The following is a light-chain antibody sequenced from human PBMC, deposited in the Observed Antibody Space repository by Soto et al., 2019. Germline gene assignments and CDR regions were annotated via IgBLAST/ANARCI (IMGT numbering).Light chain of an antibody. CDR2: AAS. CDR1: QGISNY. J-gene: IGKJ4*01. CDR3: QKYNSAPLT. V-gene: IGKV1-27*01. Sequence: DIQMTQSPSSLSASVGDRVTITCRASQGISNYLAWYQQKPGKVPKLLIYAASTLQSGVPSRFSGSGSGTDFTLIISSLHPEDVATYYCQKYNSAPLTCGGGTKVDIK.